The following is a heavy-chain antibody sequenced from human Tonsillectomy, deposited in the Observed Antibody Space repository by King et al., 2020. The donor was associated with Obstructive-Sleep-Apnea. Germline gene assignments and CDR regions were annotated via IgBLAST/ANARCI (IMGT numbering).Heavy chain of an antibody. V-gene: IGHV3-7*01. CDR3: ASLWDDGY. D-gene: IGHD1-1*01. CDR2: INQNGGDK. CDR1: GFTFNSLW. J-gene: IGHJ4*02. Sequence: VQLVESGGGLVQPGWSLRLSCAASGFTFNSLWMTWVRQTPGKGREWVATINQNGGDKYYVDSVQGRFTISRDNAKNSLFLQMNSLRVDDTAVYDCASLWDDGYWGQGTLVTVSS.